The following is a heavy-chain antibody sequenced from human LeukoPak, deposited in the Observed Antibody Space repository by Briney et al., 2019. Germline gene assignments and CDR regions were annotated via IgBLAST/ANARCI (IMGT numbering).Heavy chain of an antibody. Sequence: GGSLRLSCAASGFTFSTYAMTWVRQTPGKGLECVSTISGRGGSTYYADSVKGRFTISRDNSKNTLYLQMNSLRAEDTAVYYCARVQWFGDLRYFDYWGQGTLVTVSS. CDR1: GFTFSTYA. CDR2: ISGRGGST. V-gene: IGHV3-23*01. CDR3: ARVQWFGDLRYFDY. D-gene: IGHD3-10*01. J-gene: IGHJ4*02.